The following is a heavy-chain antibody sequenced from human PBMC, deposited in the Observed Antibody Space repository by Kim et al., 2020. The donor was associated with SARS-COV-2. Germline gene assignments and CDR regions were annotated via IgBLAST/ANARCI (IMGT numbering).Heavy chain of an antibody. D-gene: IGHD6-13*01. Sequence: GGSLRLSCAASGFTFSDYYMSWIRRAPGKGLEWVSYISSSSSYTNYADSVKGRFTISRDNAKNSLYLQMNSLRAEDTAVYYCARVGGQYSSSGSGGWFDPWGQGTLVTVSS. CDR2: ISSSSSYT. V-gene: IGHV3-11*06. CDR3: ARVGGQYSSSGSGGWFDP. J-gene: IGHJ5*02. CDR1: GFTFSDYY.